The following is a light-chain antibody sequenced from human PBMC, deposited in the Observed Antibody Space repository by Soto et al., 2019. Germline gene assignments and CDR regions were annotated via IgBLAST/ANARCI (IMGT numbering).Light chain of an antibody. CDR2: KAC. Sequence: DIQMTQSPSTLSASVGDRVTITCRASQSISTWLAWYQQRPGKAPKLLLYKACILDSGVAARFSGSGSGTEFTLTISSQQPDDFATYYCQQYRSYSPYTVGQGPTLEIK. CDR3: QQYRSYSPYT. V-gene: IGKV1-5*03. J-gene: IGKJ2*01. CDR1: QSISTW.